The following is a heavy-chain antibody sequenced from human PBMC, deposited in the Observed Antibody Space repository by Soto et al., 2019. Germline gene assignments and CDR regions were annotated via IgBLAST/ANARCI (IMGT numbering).Heavy chain of an antibody. CDR1: GFSFSDYY. J-gene: IGHJ4*02. Sequence: PGGSLRLSCAASGFSFSDYYMGWIRQAPGKGLEWVSYIDFTSNSIYYADSVKGRFTISRDNAKNSLYLQMNSLRAEDTAVYYCARDPTYFYDSSGYYDYWGQGTLVTVSS. CDR3: ARDPTYFYDSSGYYDY. V-gene: IGHV3-11*01. CDR2: IDFTSNSI. D-gene: IGHD3-22*01.